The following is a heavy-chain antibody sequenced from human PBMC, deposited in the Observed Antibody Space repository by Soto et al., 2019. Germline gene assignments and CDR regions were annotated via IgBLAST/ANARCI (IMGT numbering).Heavy chain of an antibody. D-gene: IGHD3-10*02. J-gene: IGHJ2*01. CDR2: IYYSGST. Sequence: KGLEWIGYIYYSGSTNYNPSLKSRVTKSVDTSKHQFSLKLSSVTAADTAVYFFFQAEDGIRDVRSVSAFLLNRSSDL. V-gene: IGHV4-59*01. CDR3: FQAEDGIRDVRSVSAFLLNRSSDL.